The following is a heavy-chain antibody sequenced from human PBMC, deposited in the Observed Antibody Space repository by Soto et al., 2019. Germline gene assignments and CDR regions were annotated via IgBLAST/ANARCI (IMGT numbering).Heavy chain of an antibody. CDR3: ATRPLLPVAP. V-gene: IGHV3-53*01. D-gene: IGHD3-22*01. J-gene: IGHJ3*01. Sequence: EVQLVESGGGLIQPGGSLSLSCAASGFTFSSNDMNWVRQAPGKGLEWVSLIYSSGSTSYADSVKGRFTISRDNSKNTLDLQMSSLRAEDTAVYYCATRPLLPVAPWGQGTMVTVSS. CDR2: IYSSGST. CDR1: GFTFSSND.